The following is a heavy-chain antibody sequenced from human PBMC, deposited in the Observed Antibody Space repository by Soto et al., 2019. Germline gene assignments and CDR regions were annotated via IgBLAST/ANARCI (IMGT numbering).Heavy chain of an antibody. D-gene: IGHD1-26*01. CDR2: ISGSGGIT. V-gene: IGHV3-23*01. CDR1: GFTFSSYA. CDR3: ARRGSGSDYDY. Sequence: EVQLLESGGGLVQPGGSLRLSGAVSGFTFSSYAMSWVRQAPVKGLEWVSAISGSGGITYYADSVKGRFTLSRDNSKNTLYLQMNRLRAEDTAVYYCARRGSGSDYDYWGQGTLLTVSS. J-gene: IGHJ4*02.